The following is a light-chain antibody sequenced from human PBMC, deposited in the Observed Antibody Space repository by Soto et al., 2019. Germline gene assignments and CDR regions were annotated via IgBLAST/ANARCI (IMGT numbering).Light chain of an antibody. V-gene: IGKV3-15*01. J-gene: IGKJ1*01. CDR1: QSVSSN. CDR3: QQRSNWPGT. Sequence: EIVMTQSPATLSVSPGERATLSCRASQSVSSNLAWYQQKPGQAPRLLIYGASTRATGIPARFSGSGSGTEFTLTISGLEPEDFAVYYCQQRSNWPGTFGQGTKVDIK. CDR2: GAS.